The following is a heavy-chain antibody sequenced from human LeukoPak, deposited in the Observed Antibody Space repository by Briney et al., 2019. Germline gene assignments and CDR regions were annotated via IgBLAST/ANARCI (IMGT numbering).Heavy chain of an antibody. CDR2: IYYSGNT. V-gene: IGHV4-39*01. Sequence: PSETLSLNCSVSGVPINSRDYYWTWIRQPPGKGLEWIGSIYYSGNTYYNSSLQSRATISVDTSRDYFSLTLRSVTAADTALYFCSRGAMTAKPADSWGQGTLVTVSS. CDR1: GVPINSRDYY. CDR3: SRGAMTAKPADS. D-gene: IGHD3-16*01. J-gene: IGHJ4*02.